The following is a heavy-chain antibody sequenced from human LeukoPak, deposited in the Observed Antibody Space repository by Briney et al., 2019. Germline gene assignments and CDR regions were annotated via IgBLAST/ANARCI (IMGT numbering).Heavy chain of an antibody. J-gene: IGHJ6*03. CDR2: IYHSGST. CDR1: GYSISSGYY. V-gene: IGHV4-38-2*02. CDR3: ARGKATYYYYMDV. Sequence: TSETLSLTCTVSGYSISSGYYWGWIRQPPGKGLEWIGSIYHSGSTYYNPSLKSRVTISVDTSKNQFSLKLSSVTAADTAVYYCARGKATYYYYMDVWGKGTTVTISS.